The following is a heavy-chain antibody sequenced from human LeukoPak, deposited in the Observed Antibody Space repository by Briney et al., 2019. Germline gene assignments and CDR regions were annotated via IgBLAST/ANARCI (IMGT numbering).Heavy chain of an antibody. D-gene: IGHD2-2*01. J-gene: IGHJ4*02. CDR2: ISAYNGNT. CDR1: GYTFTSYG. CDR3: ARDYGVNIVVVPAALYYFDY. V-gene: IGHV1-18*01. Sequence: ASVKVSCKASGYTFTSYGISWVRQAPGQGLEWMGWISAYNGNTNYAQKLQGRVTMTTDTSTSTAYMELRSLRSDDTAVYYCARDYGVNIVVVPAALYYFDYWGQGTLVTVSS.